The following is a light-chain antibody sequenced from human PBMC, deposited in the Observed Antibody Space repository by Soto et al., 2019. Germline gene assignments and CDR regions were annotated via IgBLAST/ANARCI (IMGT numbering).Light chain of an antibody. CDR2: DAY. CDR1: QSFRGL. V-gene: IGKV3-11*01. J-gene: IGKJ5*01. Sequence: EVVLTQSPVTLSLSPGERATLSCRASQSFRGLLAWYQHKPGQAPRLIIYDAYNRATGIPPRFSGSGSGTDFTLTISSLEPEDYAVYYCQQRHMWPSTFGQGTRLEIK. CDR3: QQRHMWPST.